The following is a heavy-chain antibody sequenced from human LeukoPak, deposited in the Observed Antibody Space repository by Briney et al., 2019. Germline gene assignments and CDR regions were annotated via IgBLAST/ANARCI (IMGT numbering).Heavy chain of an antibody. V-gene: IGHV1-2*02. D-gene: IGHD6-13*01. Sequence: DSVTVSCTASGYTFTDYYMHWVRQPPGQGLERMGWINPNSGGTNSAQRFQGRVTMARDTSISTAYMELSRLRSDDTAVYHCARSSVATAGPFDYWGQGTLVTVSS. CDR1: GYTFTDYY. CDR3: ARSSVATAGPFDY. J-gene: IGHJ4*02. CDR2: INPNSGGT.